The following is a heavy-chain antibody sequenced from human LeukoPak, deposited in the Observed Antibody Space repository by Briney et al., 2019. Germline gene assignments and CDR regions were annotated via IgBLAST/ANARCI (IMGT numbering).Heavy chain of an antibody. CDR3: VSTMTFDY. CDR1: GFTLSNYW. Sequence: GGSLRLSCAVSGFTLSNYWMSWVRQAPGKGLEWVATIKQDGSETYYVDSVKGRFTISRDNAKSSVYLQMNSLRVEDTAVYFCVSTMTFDYWGQGTQVTVSS. CDR2: IKQDGSET. J-gene: IGHJ4*02. D-gene: IGHD3-22*01. V-gene: IGHV3-7*01.